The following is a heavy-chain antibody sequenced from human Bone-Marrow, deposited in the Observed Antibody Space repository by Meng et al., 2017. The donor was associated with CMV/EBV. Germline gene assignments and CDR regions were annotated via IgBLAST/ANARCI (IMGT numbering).Heavy chain of an antibody. CDR2: ISYDGSNK. V-gene: IGHV3-30-3*01. CDR3: ARDGGEVTGMDV. CDR1: GFTFSSYA. D-gene: IGHD3-10*01. Sequence: GESLKISCAASGFTFSSYAMHWVRQAPGKGLEWVAVISYDGSNKYYADSVKGRFTISRDNSKNTLYLQMNSLRAEDTAVYYCARDGGEVTGMDVWGQGTTDTVSS. J-gene: IGHJ6*02.